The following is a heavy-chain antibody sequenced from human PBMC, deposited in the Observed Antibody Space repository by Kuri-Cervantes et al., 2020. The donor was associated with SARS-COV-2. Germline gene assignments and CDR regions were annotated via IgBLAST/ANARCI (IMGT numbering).Heavy chain of an antibody. D-gene: IGHD3-10*01. CDR2: ISAYNGNR. CDR3: ARYFGSGEFSDYFDY. V-gene: IGHV1-18*01. CDR1: GYTFTSYG. J-gene: IGHJ4*02. Sequence: ASVKVSCKASGYTFTSYGISWVRQAPGQGLEWMGWISAYNGNRNYAQKVQGRVTMTAETSTNTAYMELRSLRSDDTAVYYCARYFGSGEFSDYFDYWGQGTLVTVSS.